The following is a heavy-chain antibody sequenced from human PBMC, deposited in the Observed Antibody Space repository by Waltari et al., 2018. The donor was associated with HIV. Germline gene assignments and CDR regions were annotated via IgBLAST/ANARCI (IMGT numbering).Heavy chain of an antibody. CDR3: ARDGSSYYGLDY. V-gene: IGHV3-48*03. CDR1: GFIFSIYE. J-gene: IGHJ4*02. Sequence: EVQVVEYGGGLVQPGGSLRLSCAASGFIFSIYEMNWVRQAPGKGLEWVSYISSSGSTIYYADSVKGRFTISRDNAKNSLYLQMNSLRAEDTAVYFCARDGSSYYGLDYWGRGTLVTVSS. CDR2: ISSSGSTI. D-gene: IGHD1-26*01.